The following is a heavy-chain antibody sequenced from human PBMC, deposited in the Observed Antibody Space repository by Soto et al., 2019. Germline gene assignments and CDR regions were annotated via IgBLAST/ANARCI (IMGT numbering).Heavy chain of an antibody. CDR2: ISYGGSNK. V-gene: IGHV3-30*18. Sequence: QVQLVESGGGVVQPGRSRRLSCADSGFTFSSYGMHWVRQATGKRLDWVAVISYGGSNKYYADSVKGRFTISSDNFKNTLYLQMNRLRAEVTVVYYCAKAGLFLRGAMDVWGQGTTVTVSS. CDR1: GFTFSSYG. D-gene: IGHD5-12*01. J-gene: IGHJ6*02. CDR3: AKAGLFLRGAMDV.